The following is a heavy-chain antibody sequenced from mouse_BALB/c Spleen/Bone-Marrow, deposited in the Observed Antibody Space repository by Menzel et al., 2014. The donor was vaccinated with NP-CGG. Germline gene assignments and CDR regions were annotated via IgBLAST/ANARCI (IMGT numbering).Heavy chain of an antibody. D-gene: IGHD1-1*01. J-gene: IGHJ2*01. CDR1: GFAFSSYD. CDR3: ARGYYYGSSFDY. Sequence: VQLKESGGGLVKPGGSLKLSCAASGFAFSSYDMSRVRQTPGKRLEWVAYISSGGGSTYYPDTVKGRFTISRDNAKNTLYLQMSSLKSEDTAMYYCARGYYYGSSFDYWGQGTTLTVSS. CDR2: ISSGGGST. V-gene: IGHV5-12-1*01.